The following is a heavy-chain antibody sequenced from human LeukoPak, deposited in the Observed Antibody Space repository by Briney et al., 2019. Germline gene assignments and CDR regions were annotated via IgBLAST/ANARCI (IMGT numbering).Heavy chain of an antibody. J-gene: IGHJ4*02. V-gene: IGHV3-23*01. D-gene: IGHD3-10*01. CDR1: GFTFSSYG. CDR2: ISGSGGST. CDR3: AKVFRRGGTIDY. Sequence: PGGTLRLSCAASGFTFSSYGMSWVRQAPGKGLEWVSVISGSGGSTYYADSVKGRFTISRDNSKNTLYLQMNSLRAEDTAVYYCAKVFRRGGTIDYWGQGTLVTVSS.